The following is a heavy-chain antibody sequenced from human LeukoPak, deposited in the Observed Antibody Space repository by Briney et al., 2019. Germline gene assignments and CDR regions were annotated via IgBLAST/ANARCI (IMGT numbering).Heavy chain of an antibody. J-gene: IGHJ4*02. Sequence: GGSLRLSCAASGFTFSSYGMHWVRQAPGKGLEWVAVISYDGSNKYYADFVKGRFTISRDNSKNTLFLQMNSLRAEDTAVYYCAKGGSMVRGVPGPFDYWGQGTLVTVSS. CDR1: GFTFSSYG. CDR3: AKGGSMVRGVPGPFDY. V-gene: IGHV3-30*18. D-gene: IGHD3-10*01. CDR2: ISYDGSNK.